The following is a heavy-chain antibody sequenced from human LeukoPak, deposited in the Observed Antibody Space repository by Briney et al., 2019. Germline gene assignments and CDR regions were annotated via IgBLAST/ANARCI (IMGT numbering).Heavy chain of an antibody. Sequence: GGSLRLSCAASGFTFSTFAMIWVRQPPGKGLEWVSGISWNSGSIGYADSVKGRFTISRDNAKNSLYLQMNSLRAEDTALYYCAKGLRGYSNGFDYWGQGTLVTVSS. J-gene: IGHJ4*02. D-gene: IGHD5-18*01. V-gene: IGHV3-9*01. CDR3: AKGLRGYSNGFDY. CDR2: ISWNSGSI. CDR1: GFTFSTFA.